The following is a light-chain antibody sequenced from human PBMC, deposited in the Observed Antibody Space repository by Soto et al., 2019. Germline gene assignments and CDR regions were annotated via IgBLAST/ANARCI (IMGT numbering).Light chain of an antibody. Sequence: EIVLTQSTGTLSLSPGERATLSCRASQSVSSSYLAWYQQKPGQAPRLLIYGASNRATGIPDRISGSGSGTDFTLTISRLEPEDFAVYDCQQYGSSPWTFGQWTKVDI. V-gene: IGKV3-20*01. CDR3: QQYGSSPWT. CDR1: QSVSSSY. CDR2: GAS. J-gene: IGKJ1*01.